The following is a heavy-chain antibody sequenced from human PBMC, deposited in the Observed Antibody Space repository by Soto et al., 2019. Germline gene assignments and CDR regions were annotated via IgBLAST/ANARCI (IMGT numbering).Heavy chain of an antibody. CDR2: VHYSGST. Sequence: SETLSLTCTVSGGSISGSSYYWGWIRQPPGKGLERIGSVHYSGSTDYNPSLKSRVPISVDTSKNQFSLKLTSVTAADTAVYFCASFSGATYGDYGGGINYWGQGTLVTVSS. D-gene: IGHD4-17*01. J-gene: IGHJ4*02. CDR3: ASFSGATYGDYGGGINY. V-gene: IGHV4-39*01. CDR1: GGSISGSSYY.